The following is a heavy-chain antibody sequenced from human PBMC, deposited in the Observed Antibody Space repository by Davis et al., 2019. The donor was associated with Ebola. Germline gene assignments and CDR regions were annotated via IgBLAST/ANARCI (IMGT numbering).Heavy chain of an antibody. V-gene: IGHV3-13*05. CDR1: GFTFSSYD. Sequence: GESLKISCAASGFTFSSYDMHWVRQATGKGLEWVSAIGTAGDPYYPGSVKGRFTISRENAKNSLYLQMNSLRAGDTAVHYCARGGRITGTTLVSYYYYGMDVWGQGTTVTVSS. CDR2: IGTAGDP. J-gene: IGHJ6*02. CDR3: ARGGRITGTTLVSYYYYGMDV. D-gene: IGHD1-7*01.